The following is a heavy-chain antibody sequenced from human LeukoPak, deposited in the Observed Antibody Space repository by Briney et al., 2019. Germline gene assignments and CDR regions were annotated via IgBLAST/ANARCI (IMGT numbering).Heavy chain of an antibody. CDR1: GGSMSSYY. V-gene: IGHV4-39*01. Sequence: SETLSLTCTVSGGSMSSYYWNWIRQPPGKGLEWIGSIYYSGSTYYNPSLKSRVTISVDTSKNQFSLKLSSVTAADTAVYYCASTYYYDSSGYYYGNWFDPWGQGTLVTVSS. D-gene: IGHD3-22*01. CDR3: ASTYYYDSSGYYYGNWFDP. J-gene: IGHJ5*02. CDR2: IYYSGST.